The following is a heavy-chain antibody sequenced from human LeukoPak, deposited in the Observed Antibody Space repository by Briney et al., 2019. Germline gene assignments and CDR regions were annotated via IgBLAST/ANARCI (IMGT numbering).Heavy chain of an antibody. V-gene: IGHV4-38-2*01. Sequence: PSETLSLTCAVSGYSISSGYYWGWIRQPPGKGLEWIGTIYYSGSTYYNPSLKSRVTISVDTSKNQFSLQLSSVTAADTAVYYCARSNGDYNWFDPWGQGTLVTVSS. CDR1: GYSISSGYY. J-gene: IGHJ5*02. CDR3: ARSNGDYNWFDP. CDR2: IYYSGST. D-gene: IGHD4-17*01.